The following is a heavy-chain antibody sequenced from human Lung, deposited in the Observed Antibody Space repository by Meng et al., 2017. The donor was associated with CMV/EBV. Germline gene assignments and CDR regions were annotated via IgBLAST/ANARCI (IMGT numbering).Heavy chain of an antibody. CDR1: GSTFSSYG. CDR2: IRYDGSNK. D-gene: IGHD2-2*01. Sequence: GGSLRLXCAAFGSTFSSYGMHWVRQAPGKGLEWVAFIRYDGSNKYYADSVKGRFTISRDNSKNTLYLQMNSLRAEDTAVYYCAKDRVVVVPAVYAFDIWGQGXMVTVSS. J-gene: IGHJ3*02. CDR3: AKDRVVVVPAVYAFDI. V-gene: IGHV3-30*02.